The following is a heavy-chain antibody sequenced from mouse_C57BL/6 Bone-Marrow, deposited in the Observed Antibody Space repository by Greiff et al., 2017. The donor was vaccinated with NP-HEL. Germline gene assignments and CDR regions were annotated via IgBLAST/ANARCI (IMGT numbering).Heavy chain of an antibody. CDR1: GYTFTSYW. J-gene: IGHJ3*01. CDR2: IDPNSGGT. D-gene: IGHD1-1*01. CDR3: ARCHYYGSSPAWFAY. Sequence: QVQLQQPRAELVKPGASVKLSCKASGYTFTSYWMHWVKQRPGRGLEWIGRIDPNSGGTKYNEKFKSKATLTVDKPSSTAYMQLSSLTSEDSAVYYCARCHYYGSSPAWFAYWGQGTLVTVSA. V-gene: IGHV1-72*01.